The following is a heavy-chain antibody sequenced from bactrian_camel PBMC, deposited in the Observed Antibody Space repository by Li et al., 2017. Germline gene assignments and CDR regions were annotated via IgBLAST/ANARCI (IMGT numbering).Heavy chain of an antibody. V-gene: IGHV3S53*01. CDR1: GYVISRCG. CDR2: IDSVGRT. CDR3: AADRALDDDCYVGSLYTDFAY. J-gene: IGHJ6*01. D-gene: IGHD3*01. Sequence: HVQLVESGGGSVQAGGSLKLSCAAPGYVISRCGMGWYRQSPGKEREAVARIDSVGRTSYADSVKGRFTISKDNAKNTLLLQMDSLKPEDTAIYYCAADRALDDDCYVGSLYTDFAYWGQGTQVTVS.